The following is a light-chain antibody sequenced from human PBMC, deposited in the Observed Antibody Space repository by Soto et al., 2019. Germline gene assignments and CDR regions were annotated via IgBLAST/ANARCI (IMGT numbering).Light chain of an antibody. Sequence: DTVFTQSPCTLSLSPGERATLSCRASQSVSSNYLAWYQQKPGQAPKVLIYRASSRATGIPDRFSGSGSGTDFTLTISRLEPEDFAVYYCQQYGSSPLTFGGGTKVDIK. J-gene: IGKJ4*01. CDR3: QQYGSSPLT. CDR1: QSVSSNY. CDR2: RAS. V-gene: IGKV3-20*01.